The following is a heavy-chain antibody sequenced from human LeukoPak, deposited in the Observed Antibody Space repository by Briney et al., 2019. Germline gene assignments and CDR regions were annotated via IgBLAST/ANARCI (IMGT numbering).Heavy chain of an antibody. CDR2: IYHSGST. CDR1: GGSISSYY. D-gene: IGHD1-26*01. V-gene: IGHV4-38-2*02. CDR3: ARVPGRTSYYFDY. J-gene: IGHJ4*02. Sequence: PSETLSLTCTVSGGSISSYYWSWLRQPPGKGLEWVGSIYHSGSTYYNPSLKSRVTISVDTSKNQFSPKLSSVTAADTAVYYCARVPGRTSYYFDYWGQGTLVTVSS.